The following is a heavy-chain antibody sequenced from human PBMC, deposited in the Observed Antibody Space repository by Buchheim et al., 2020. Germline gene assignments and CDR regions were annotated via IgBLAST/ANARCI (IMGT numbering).Heavy chain of an antibody. J-gene: IGHJ6*02. Sequence: EVQLLESGGGLVQPGGSLRLSWAASGFTFSSYAMSWVRQAPGKGLEWVSAISGSGGSTYYADSVKGRFTISRDNSKNTLYLQMNSLRAEDTAVYYCAGYYAVVPAAIYQTGGMDVWGQGTT. CDR1: GFTFSSYA. CDR2: ISGSGGST. D-gene: IGHD2-2*01. CDR3: AGYYAVVPAAIYQTGGMDV. V-gene: IGHV3-23*01.